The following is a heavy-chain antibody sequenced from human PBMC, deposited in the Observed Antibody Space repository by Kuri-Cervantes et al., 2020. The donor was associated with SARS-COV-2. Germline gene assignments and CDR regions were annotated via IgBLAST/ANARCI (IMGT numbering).Heavy chain of an antibody. Sequence: LSLTCAACGFTFSSYDMHWVRQATGKGLEWVSAIGTAGDTYYPGSVKGQFTISRENAKNSLYLQMNSLRAGDTAVYYCARELMRFGELFGGHSFDYWGQGTLVTVSS. V-gene: IGHV3-13*03. CDR2: IGTAGDT. CDR3: ARELMRFGELFGGHSFDY. D-gene: IGHD3-10*01. CDR1: GFTFSSYD. J-gene: IGHJ4*02.